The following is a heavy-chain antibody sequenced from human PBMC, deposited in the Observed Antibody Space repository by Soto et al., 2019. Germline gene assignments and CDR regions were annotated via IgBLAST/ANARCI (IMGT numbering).Heavy chain of an antibody. Sequence: PSETLSLTCAVYGGSFSGYYWSWIRQSPGKGLEWIGEINHSGSNNYNPSLQNRVSISVDKSKNQFSLKLSSVTAADTAVYYCAREAFGGGYTSAWFDPWGQGNLVTVSS. J-gene: IGHJ5*02. CDR2: INHSGSN. V-gene: IGHV4-34*01. D-gene: IGHD3-3*02. CDR3: AREAFGGGYTSAWFDP. CDR1: GGSFSGYY.